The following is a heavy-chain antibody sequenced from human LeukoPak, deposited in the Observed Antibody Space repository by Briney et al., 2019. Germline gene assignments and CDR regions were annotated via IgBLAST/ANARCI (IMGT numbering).Heavy chain of an antibody. CDR1: GGSFSGYY. J-gene: IGHJ3*02. V-gene: IGHV4-34*01. Sequence: PSETLSLTCAVYGGSFSGYYWSWIRQPPGKGLEWIGEINHSGSTNYNPSLKSRVTISVDTSKNQFSLKLSFVTAADTAVYYCARVGYARAFDIWGQGTMVTVSS. CDR3: ARVGYARAFDI. D-gene: IGHD2-15*01. CDR2: INHSGST.